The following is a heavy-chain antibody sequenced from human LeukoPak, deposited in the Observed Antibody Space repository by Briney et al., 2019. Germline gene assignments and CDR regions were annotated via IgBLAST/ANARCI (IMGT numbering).Heavy chain of an antibody. CDR2: INHSGST. CDR1: GGSFSGYY. Sequence: SETLSLTCAVYGGSFSGYYWSWIRQPPGKGLEWIGEINHSGSTNYNPSLKSRVTISVDTSKNQFSLKLSSVTAADTAVYYCARSPQGIVVVPAARLYYGYYMDVWGKGTTVTVSS. CDR3: ARSPQGIVVVPAARLYYGYYMDV. D-gene: IGHD2-2*01. J-gene: IGHJ6*03. V-gene: IGHV4-34*01.